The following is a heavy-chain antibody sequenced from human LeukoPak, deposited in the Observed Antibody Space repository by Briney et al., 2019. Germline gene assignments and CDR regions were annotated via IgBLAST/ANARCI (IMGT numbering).Heavy chain of an antibody. CDR2: IASDGSST. J-gene: IGHJ4*02. CDR1: GFTFSSYW. D-gene: IGHD4-23*01. Sequence: GGSLRLSCAAPGFTFSSYWMNWVRQAPGKGLVWVSRIASDGSSTTYADSVKGRFSISRDNAKNTLYLQMNSLRVEDTAVYYCARGRPHGNDYWGQGTLVTVSS. CDR3: ARGRPHGNDY. V-gene: IGHV3-74*01.